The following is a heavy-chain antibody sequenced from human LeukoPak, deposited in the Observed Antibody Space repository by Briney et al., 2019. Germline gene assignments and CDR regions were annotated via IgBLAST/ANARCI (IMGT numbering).Heavy chain of an antibody. Sequence: PGGSLRLSCAASGFTFSSYGMSWVRQAPGKGLEWVGFIRTKRFGGTTELAASVRGRFTISRDDSKSITYLQMDSLKFEDTAIYFCSRDFSPKKVRERFDFWGQGALITVSS. V-gene: IGHV3-49*04. CDR2: IRTKRFGGTT. D-gene: IGHD3-10*01. CDR1: GFTFSSYG. CDR3: SRDFSPKKVRERFDF. J-gene: IGHJ4*02.